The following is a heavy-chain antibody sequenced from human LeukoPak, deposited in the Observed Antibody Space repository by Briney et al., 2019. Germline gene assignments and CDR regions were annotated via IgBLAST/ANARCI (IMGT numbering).Heavy chain of an antibody. D-gene: IGHD3-3*01. J-gene: IGHJ6*02. CDR3: ATAPKLFGVAETGHYYYGMDV. Sequence: PSETLSLTCTVSGGSISSYYWSWIRQPPGKGLEWIGYIYYSGSTNYNPSLKSRVTISVDTSKNQFSLKLSSVTAADTAVYYCATAPKLFGVAETGHYYYGMDVWGQGTTVTVSS. V-gene: IGHV4-59*01. CDR1: GGSISSYY. CDR2: IYYSGST.